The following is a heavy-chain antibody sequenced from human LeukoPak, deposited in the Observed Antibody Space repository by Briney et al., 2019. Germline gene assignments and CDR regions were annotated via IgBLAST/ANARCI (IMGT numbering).Heavy chain of an antibody. D-gene: IGHD1-20*01. Sequence: ASVKVSCKASGGTFSSYAISWVRQAPGQGLEWMGGIIPIFGTANYAQEFQGRVTITADKSTSTAYMELSSLRSEDTAVYYCARHNWNGNWFDPWGQGTLVTVSS. CDR3: ARHNWNGNWFDP. CDR2: IIPIFGTA. CDR1: GGTFSSYA. V-gene: IGHV1-69*06. J-gene: IGHJ5*02.